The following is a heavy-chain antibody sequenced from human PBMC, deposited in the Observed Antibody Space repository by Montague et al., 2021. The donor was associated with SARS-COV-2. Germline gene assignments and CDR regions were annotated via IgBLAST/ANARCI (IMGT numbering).Heavy chain of an antibody. Sequence: SETLSLTCTVSGGSISNYYWSWIRQPPGRGLEWIGYIYYGGSINYNPSLKSRVTISVDTSKNDFSLKLSSVTAADTAVYFCARAYYGVNDAFDIWGHGIVVTGSS. J-gene: IGHJ3*02. CDR1: GGSISNYY. D-gene: IGHD2/OR15-2a*01. CDR2: IYYGGSI. CDR3: ARAYYGVNDAFDI. V-gene: IGHV4-59*01.